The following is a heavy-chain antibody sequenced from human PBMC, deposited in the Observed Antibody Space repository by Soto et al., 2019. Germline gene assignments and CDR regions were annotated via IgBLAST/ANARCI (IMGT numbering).Heavy chain of an antibody. CDR1: DGTPSTTTYY. V-gene: IGHV4-39*01. J-gene: IGHJ5*02. Sequence: SDTLSLPCPVVDGTPSTTTYYRGWIRQPPGKGLEWIGSIYYSGTTYYNPSLKSRLTISVDTSKNQFSLKLSFVTAADTAIYYCARGKRTTLGLEPWGQGIRVTVS. D-gene: IGHD1-1*01. CDR2: IYYSGTT. CDR3: ARGKRTTLGLEP.